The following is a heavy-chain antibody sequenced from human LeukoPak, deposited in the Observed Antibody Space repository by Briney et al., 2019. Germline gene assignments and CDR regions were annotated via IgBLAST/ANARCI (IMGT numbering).Heavy chain of an antibody. CDR2: ISAYNGNT. D-gene: IGHD3-3*01. CDR1: GGTFSSYA. Sequence: ASVKVSCKASGGTFSSYAISWVRQAPGQGLEWMGWISAYNGNTNYAQKLQGRVTMTTDTSTSTAYMELRSLRSDDTAVYYCARSEVITIFGVVLDYYYYYGMDVWGQGTTVTVSS. V-gene: IGHV1-18*01. J-gene: IGHJ6*02. CDR3: ARSEVITIFGVVLDYYYYYGMDV.